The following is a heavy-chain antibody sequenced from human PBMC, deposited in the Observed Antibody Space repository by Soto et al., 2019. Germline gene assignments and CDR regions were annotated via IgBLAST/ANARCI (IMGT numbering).Heavy chain of an antibody. CDR3: ARISQSDFSSGYYYFFDY. Sequence: QVHLVQSGAEVEKPGASVKVSCKASGYTFTDYGISWVRQAPGQGLQWKGWITAFNGNTKYVQKFQVRVTMTKETTTSTDYTELRSLESDDTAVYYCARISQSDFSSGYYYFFDYWGQGTLVTVSS. CDR2: ITAFNGNT. D-gene: IGHD3-3*01. CDR1: GYTFTDYG. V-gene: IGHV1-18*01. J-gene: IGHJ4*02.